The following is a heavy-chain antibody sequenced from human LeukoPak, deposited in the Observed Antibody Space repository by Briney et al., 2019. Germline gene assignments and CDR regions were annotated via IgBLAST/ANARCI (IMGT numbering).Heavy chain of an antibody. CDR2: ITRSSIYI. Sequence: GGSLRLSCAASGFTFSSYSMNWVSQAPGKGLEWVSCITRSSIYIYYADSVKGRFTISRDNAKNSLYLQMNSLRAEDTAVYYCARGRYDSSGSYSLFDYWGQGTLVTVSS. CDR1: GFTFSSYS. D-gene: IGHD3-22*01. CDR3: ARGRYDSSGSYSLFDY. J-gene: IGHJ4*02. V-gene: IGHV3-21*01.